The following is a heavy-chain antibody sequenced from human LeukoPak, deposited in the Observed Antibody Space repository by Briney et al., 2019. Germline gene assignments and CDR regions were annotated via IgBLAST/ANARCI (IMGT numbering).Heavy chain of an antibody. CDR3: ARDRGYYDATFDY. Sequence: ASVKVSCQASGGTFSSYAISWVRQAPARGLEWMGGIIPIFGTANYAQKVQGRVTITADESTSTAYMELSRLRSDDTAVYYCARDRGYYDATFDYWGQGTLVTVSS. CDR2: IIPIFGTA. J-gene: IGHJ4*02. CDR1: GGTFSSYA. V-gene: IGHV1-69*13. D-gene: IGHD3-22*01.